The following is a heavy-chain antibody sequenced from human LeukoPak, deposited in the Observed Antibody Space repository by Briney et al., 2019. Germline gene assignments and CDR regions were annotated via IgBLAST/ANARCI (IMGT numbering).Heavy chain of an antibody. CDR2: ISAYNGNT. CDR3: ARDGDVGYDYVWGSYFDY. Sequence: ASVKVSCKASGYTFTSYGISWVRQAPGQGLEWMGWISAYNGNTNYAQKLQGRVTMTTDTSTNTAYMELRSLRSDDTAVYYCARDGDVGYDYVWGSYFDYWGQGTLVTVSS. J-gene: IGHJ4*02. CDR1: GYTFTSYG. V-gene: IGHV1-18*01. D-gene: IGHD3-16*01.